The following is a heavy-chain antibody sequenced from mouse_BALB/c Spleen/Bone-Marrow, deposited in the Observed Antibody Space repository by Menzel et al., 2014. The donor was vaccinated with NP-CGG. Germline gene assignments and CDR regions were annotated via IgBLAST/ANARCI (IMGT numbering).Heavy chain of an antibody. J-gene: IGHJ2*01. CDR3: ARSGYGSNYDY. CDR2: IYPGDGDT. Sequence: QVQLKESGAELVRPGSSVKISRKASGYAFSAYWMIWVKQRPGQGLEWIGQIYPGDGDTNYNGKFKGKATLTADKSSSTAYMQLSSLTSEDSAVYFCARSGYGSNYDYWGQGTTLTVSS. V-gene: IGHV1-80*01. CDR1: GYAFSAYW. D-gene: IGHD1-1*01.